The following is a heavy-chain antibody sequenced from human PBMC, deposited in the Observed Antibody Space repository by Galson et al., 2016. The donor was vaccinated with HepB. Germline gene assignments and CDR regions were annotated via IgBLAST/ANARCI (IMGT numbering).Heavy chain of an antibody. CDR2: ISYDGSIK. Sequence: LRLSCAASGFTFLSYGMHWVRQAPGKGLEWVAVISYDGSIKYYADSVKGRFTTSRDNSKNTLYLQMNSLRAEDTAVYYCAKDFTMIVVPYYYYGMDVWGQGTTVTVSS. CDR3: AKDFTMIVVPYYYYGMDV. J-gene: IGHJ6*02. CDR1: GFTFLSYG. V-gene: IGHV3-30*18. D-gene: IGHD3-22*01.